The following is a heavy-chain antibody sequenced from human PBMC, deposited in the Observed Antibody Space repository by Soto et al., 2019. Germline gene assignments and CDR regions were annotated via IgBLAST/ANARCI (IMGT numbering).Heavy chain of an antibody. CDR3: GKVLIGATRHTDVDS. J-gene: IGHJ4*02. V-gene: IGHV4-39*01. Sequence: SETLSLTCTVSGVSLNSGHYYWVWIRQSPGKGLAWIASIYYDESTYYNPSPKSRVTISTDKPKNQFSLTLKSVTAADTAVYYCGKVLIGATRHTDVDSWGQGALVTV. CDR2: IYYDEST. CDR1: GVSLNSGHYY. D-gene: IGHD2-15*01.